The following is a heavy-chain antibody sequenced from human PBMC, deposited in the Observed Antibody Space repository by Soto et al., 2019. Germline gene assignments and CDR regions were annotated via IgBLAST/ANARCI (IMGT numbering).Heavy chain of an antibody. Sequence: ASVKVSCKASGGTFSSHAFSWVRQAPGQGLEWMGDIIPFFDTADYAQKFQGRVTITADESTSTAYMELRSLRSDDTAVYYCARSIAVAGDLYYFDYWGQGTLVTVSS. D-gene: IGHD6-19*01. V-gene: IGHV1-69*13. CDR3: ARSIAVAGDLYYFDY. CDR2: IIPFFDTA. CDR1: GGTFSSHA. J-gene: IGHJ4*02.